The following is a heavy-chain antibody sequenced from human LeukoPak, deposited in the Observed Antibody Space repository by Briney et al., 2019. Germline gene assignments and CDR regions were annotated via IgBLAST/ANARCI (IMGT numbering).Heavy chain of an antibody. D-gene: IGHD4-11*01. CDR3: ARGGYMTTALYYFDY. J-gene: IGHJ4*02. CDR2: INHSGST. Sequence: SETLSLTCAVYGGSFSGYYWSWIRQPPGKGLEWIGEINHSGSTNYNPSLKSRVTISVDTSKNQFSLKLSSVTAADTAVYYCARGGYMTTALYYFDYWGQGTLVTVSS. V-gene: IGHV4-34*01. CDR1: GGSFSGYY.